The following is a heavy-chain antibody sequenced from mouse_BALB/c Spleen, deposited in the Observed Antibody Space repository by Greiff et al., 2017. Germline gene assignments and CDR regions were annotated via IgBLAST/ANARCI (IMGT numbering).Heavy chain of an antibody. V-gene: IGHV1-66*01. Sequence: QVQLQQSGPELVKPGASVKISCKASGYSFTSYYIHWVKQRPGQGLEWIGWIFPGSGNTKYNEKFKGKATLTADTSSSTAYMQLSSLTSEDSAVYFCAREGVYYGQRDYAMDYWGQGTSVTVSS. D-gene: IGHD1-1*02. CDR1: GYSFTSYY. CDR2: IFPGSGNT. CDR3: AREGVYYGQRDYAMDY. J-gene: IGHJ4*01.